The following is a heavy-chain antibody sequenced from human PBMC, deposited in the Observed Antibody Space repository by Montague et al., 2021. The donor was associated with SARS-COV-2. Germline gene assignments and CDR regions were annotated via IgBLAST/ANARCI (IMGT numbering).Heavy chain of an antibody. Sequence: SETLSLTCTVSFGSISTYYWSWIRQPPGQGLEWIGFIFYNGSTKXXPSLKRRVSISLDTSKNQFSLKLSSVTAADTAVYYCARQDAWAYCGDECYRGWFDCWGQGTLVTVSS. CDR1: FGSISTYY. D-gene: IGHD2-21*01. CDR2: IFYNGST. V-gene: IGHV4-59*01. CDR3: ARQDAWAYCGDECYRGWFDC. J-gene: IGHJ5*01.